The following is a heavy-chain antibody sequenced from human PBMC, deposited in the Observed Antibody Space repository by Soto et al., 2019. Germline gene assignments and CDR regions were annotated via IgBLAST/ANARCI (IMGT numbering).Heavy chain of an antibody. V-gene: IGHV4-39*01. CDR3: ARPKRNYGDYSI. CDR1: GGSISSSSYY. CDR2: IYYSGST. D-gene: IGHD4-17*01. Sequence: PSETLSLTCTVSGGSISSSSYYWGWIRQPPGKGLEWIGSIYYSGSTYYNPSLKSRVTISVDTSKNQFSLKLSSVTAADTAVYYCARPKRNYGDYSIWGQGTLVTVSS. J-gene: IGHJ4*02.